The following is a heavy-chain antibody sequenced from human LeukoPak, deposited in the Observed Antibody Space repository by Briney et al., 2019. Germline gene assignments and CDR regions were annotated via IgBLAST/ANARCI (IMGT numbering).Heavy chain of an antibody. CDR2: ITGSDDTT. V-gene: IGHV3-23*01. CDR3: VKDYSTIAAAANPLFDY. D-gene: IGHD6-13*01. CDR1: GFTFSSYA. J-gene: IGHJ4*02. Sequence: GGSLRLSCAASGFTFSSYAVTWVRQAPGKGLEWVSGITGSDDTTFYADSVKGRFTISRDNSKNTLYLQMHGLRAEDTAVYYCVKDYSTIAAAANPLFDYWGQGALVTVSS.